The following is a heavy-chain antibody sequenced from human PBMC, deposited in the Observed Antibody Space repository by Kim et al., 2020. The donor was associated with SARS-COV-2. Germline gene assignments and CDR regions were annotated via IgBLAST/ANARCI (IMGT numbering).Heavy chain of an antibody. J-gene: IGHJ4*02. V-gene: IGHV3-23*01. CDR3: AKDASGGYPHYLDS. D-gene: IGHD3-22*01. Sequence: ADSVKGRFTIARDDSKDTLHMQMNSLTAEDTALYFCAKDASGGYPHYLDSWGQGALVTVSS.